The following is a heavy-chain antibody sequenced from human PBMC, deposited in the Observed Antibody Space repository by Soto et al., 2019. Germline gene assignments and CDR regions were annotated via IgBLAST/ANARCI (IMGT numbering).Heavy chain of an antibody. CDR1: GYTFTGYA. J-gene: IGHJ6*02. Sequence: GASVKVSCKASGYTFTGYAMHWVRQAPGQRLEWMGWINAGNGNTKYSQKFQGRVTITRDTSTSTAYMELRSLRSDDTAVYYCARDTGSGSYSPAGAYYGMDVWGQGTTVTVSS. V-gene: IGHV1-3*01. D-gene: IGHD3-10*01. CDR3: ARDTGSGSYSPAGAYYGMDV. CDR2: INAGNGNT.